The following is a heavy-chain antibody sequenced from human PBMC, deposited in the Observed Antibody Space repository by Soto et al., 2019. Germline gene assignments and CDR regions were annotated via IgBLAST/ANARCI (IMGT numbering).Heavy chain of an antibody. CDR2: IYYSGST. J-gene: IGHJ6*02. CDR3: ARYCSGGSCYSYYYYGMDV. Sequence: SETLSLTCTVSGGSSSSGDYYWSWIRQPPGKGLEWIGYIYYSGSTYYNPSLKSRVTISVDTSKNQFSLKLSSVTAADTAVYYCARYCSGGSCYSYYYYGMDVWGQGTTVPVSS. D-gene: IGHD2-15*01. V-gene: IGHV4-30-4*01. CDR1: GGSSSSGDYY.